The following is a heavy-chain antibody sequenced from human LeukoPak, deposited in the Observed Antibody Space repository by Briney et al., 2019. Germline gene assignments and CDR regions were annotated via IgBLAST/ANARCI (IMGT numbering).Heavy chain of an antibody. Sequence: PGGSLRLSCAASGFTFSGSAMHWVRQASGKGLEWVGRIRSKANSYATAYAASVKGRFTISRDNSKNTVSLQMESLRAEDTALYYCAKDYAVGSIDYWGQGTLVTVSS. CDR3: AKDYAVGSIDY. CDR1: GFTFSGSA. D-gene: IGHD3-16*01. V-gene: IGHV3-73*01. J-gene: IGHJ4*02. CDR2: IRSKANSYAT.